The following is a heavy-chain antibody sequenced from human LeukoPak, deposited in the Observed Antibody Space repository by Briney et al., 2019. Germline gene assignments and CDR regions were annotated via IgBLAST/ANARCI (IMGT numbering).Heavy chain of an antibody. V-gene: IGHV3-30*02. J-gene: IGHJ6*03. CDR1: GFTFSSYG. D-gene: IGHD3-22*01. Sequence: GGSLRLSCAASGFTFSSYGMHWVRQAPGKGLEWVAFIRYDGSNKYYADSVKGRFTISRDNSKNTLYLQMNSLRSEDMAVYYCARDNGGYDSSGYYYYYYMDVWGKGTTVTVSS. CDR3: ARDNGGYDSSGYYYYYYMDV. CDR2: IRYDGSNK.